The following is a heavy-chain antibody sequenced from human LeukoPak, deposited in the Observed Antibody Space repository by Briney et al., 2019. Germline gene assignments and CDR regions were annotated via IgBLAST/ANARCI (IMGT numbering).Heavy chain of an antibody. CDR2: TYYRSKWST. V-gene: IGHV6-1*01. CDR1: GDSVSSNSAA. CDR3: ARSTGPIDY. D-gene: IGHD1-1*01. Sequence: SQTLSLTCAVSGDSVSSNSAAWNWIRQSPSRGLEWLGRTYYRSKWSTYYAVSVKSRISINRDTSKNQISLQLNSVTPEDTAVYYCARSTGPIDYWGQGTLVTVSS. J-gene: IGHJ4*02.